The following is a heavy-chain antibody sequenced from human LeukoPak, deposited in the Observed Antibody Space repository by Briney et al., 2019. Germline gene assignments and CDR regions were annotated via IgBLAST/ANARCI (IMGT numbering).Heavy chain of an antibody. CDR1: GGSISSYY. D-gene: IGHD6-19*01. CDR3: ARDRLPYSSGWSLFEY. V-gene: IGHV4-59*01. Sequence: SETLSLTCTVSGGSISSYYWSWIRQPPGKGLEWIGYIYYSGSTNYNPSLKSRVTISVDTSKNQFSLKLSSVTAADTAVYYCARDRLPYSSGWSLFEYWGQGTLVTVSS. CDR2: IYYSGST. J-gene: IGHJ4*02.